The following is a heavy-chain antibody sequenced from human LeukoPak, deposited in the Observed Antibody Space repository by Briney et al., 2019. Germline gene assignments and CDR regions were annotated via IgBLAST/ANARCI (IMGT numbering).Heavy chain of an antibody. CDR1: GGSISSSSYY. CDR3: ATSRGRYSYGRYY. Sequence: SETLSLTCTVSGGSISSSSYYWGWIRQPPGKGLEWIGSIYYSGSTYYNPSLKSRVTISVDTSKNQFSLKLSSVTAADTAVYYCATSRGRYSYGRYYWGQGTLVTVSS. CDR2: IYYSGST. V-gene: IGHV4-39*07. D-gene: IGHD5-18*01. J-gene: IGHJ4*02.